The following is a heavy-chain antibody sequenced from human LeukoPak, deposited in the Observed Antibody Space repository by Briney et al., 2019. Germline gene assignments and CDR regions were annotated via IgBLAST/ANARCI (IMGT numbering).Heavy chain of an antibody. CDR2: IYHSGST. CDR1: GYSISSGYY. Sequence: PSETLSLTCTVSGYSISSGYYWGWIRQPPGKGLEWIGSIYHSGSTYYNPSLKTRVTISVDTSKNQFSLKLSSVTAADTAVYYCARHSHSGYDLNLWVQGTMVTVSS. D-gene: IGHD5-12*01. V-gene: IGHV4-38-2*02. CDR3: ARHSHSGYDLNL. J-gene: IGHJ3*01.